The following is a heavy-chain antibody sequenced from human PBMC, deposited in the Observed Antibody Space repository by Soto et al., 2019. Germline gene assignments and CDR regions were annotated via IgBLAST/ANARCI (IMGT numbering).Heavy chain of an antibody. CDR3: ARRYVDAFDI. J-gene: IGHJ3*02. V-gene: IGHV4-59*08. CDR1: AVSISSYY. Sequence: QVQLQESGPGLVKPSETLSLTCTGSAVSISSYYWSWLRQPPGKGLEWIGYIYYSGSTNYNPSLKSRVTISVATSKNQFSLKVSYVTAADTAVYYCARRYVDAFDIWGQGTMVTVSS. D-gene: IGHD5-12*01. CDR2: IYYSGST.